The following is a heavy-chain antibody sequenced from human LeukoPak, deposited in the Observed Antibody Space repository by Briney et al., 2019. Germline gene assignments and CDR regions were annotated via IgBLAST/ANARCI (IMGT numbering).Heavy chain of an antibody. CDR3: ASGSDSTAFGY. J-gene: IGHJ4*02. Sequence: RPSETLSLTCAVYGGSFSGYYWSWIRQPPGKGLEWIGEINHSGSTNYNPSLKSRVTISVDTSKNQFSLKLSSVTAADTAVYYCASGSDSTAFGYWGQGTLVAVSS. V-gene: IGHV4-34*01. CDR1: GGSFSGYY. CDR2: INHSGST.